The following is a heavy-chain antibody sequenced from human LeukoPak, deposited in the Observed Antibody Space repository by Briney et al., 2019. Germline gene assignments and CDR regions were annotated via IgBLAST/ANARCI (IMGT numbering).Heavy chain of an antibody. CDR2: ISSSSSYI. V-gene: IGHV3-21*01. Sequence: GGSLRLSCAASGFTFSSYSMNWVRQAPGKGLEWVSSISSSSSYIYYADSVKGRFTISRDNAKNSLYLQMNSLRAEDTAVYYCVRDGHLYGLPFDYWGQGTLVTVSS. J-gene: IGHJ4*02. CDR1: GFTFSSYS. D-gene: IGHD3-10*01. CDR3: VRDGHLYGLPFDY.